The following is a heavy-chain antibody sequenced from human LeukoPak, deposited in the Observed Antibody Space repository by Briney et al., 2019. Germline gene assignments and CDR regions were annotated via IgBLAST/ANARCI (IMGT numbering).Heavy chain of an antibody. CDR1: GFTFSYAW. Sequence: GGSLRLSSAAAGFTFSYAWMNWVRQAPGKGLELVGRIKSKADDGTTDYAAPVKGSFTISRDDSKNTFYLQMNSLKTEDTAVYYCTTGVAVAGTRVDYWGQGTLVTVSS. J-gene: IGHJ4*02. V-gene: IGHV3-15*01. CDR2: IKSKADDGTT. CDR3: TTGVAVAGTRVDY. D-gene: IGHD6-19*01.